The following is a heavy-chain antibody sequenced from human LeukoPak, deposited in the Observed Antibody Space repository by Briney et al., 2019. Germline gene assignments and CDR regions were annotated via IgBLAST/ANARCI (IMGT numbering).Heavy chain of an antibody. V-gene: IGHV3-30*01. CDR2: ISYDGSNK. J-gene: IGHJ4*02. D-gene: IGHD3-22*01. Sequence: PGRSLRLSCAASGFTFSSYAMHWVRQAPGKGLEWVAVISYDGSNKHYADSVKGRFTISRDNSKNTLYLQMNSLRAEDTAVYYCARDPDYYDSSGPGSAFDYWGQGTLVTVSS. CDR3: ARDPDYYDSSGPGSAFDY. CDR1: GFTFSSYA.